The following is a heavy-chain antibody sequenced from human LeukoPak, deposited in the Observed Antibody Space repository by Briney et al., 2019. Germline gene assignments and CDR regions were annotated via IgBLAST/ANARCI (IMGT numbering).Heavy chain of an antibody. D-gene: IGHD6-13*01. CDR3: ARGGSSSWKPDPRRWFDP. J-gene: IGHJ5*02. CDR2: IYYSGST. Sequence: SETLSLTCTVSGGSISSYYWSWIRQPPGKGLEWIGYIYYSGSTNYNPSLKSRVTISVDTSKNQFSLKLSSVTAADTAVYYCARGGSSSWKPDPRRWFDPWGQGTLVTVSS. CDR1: GGSISSYY. V-gene: IGHV4-59*01.